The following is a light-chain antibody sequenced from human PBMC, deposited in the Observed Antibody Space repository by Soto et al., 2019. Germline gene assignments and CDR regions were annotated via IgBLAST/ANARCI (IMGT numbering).Light chain of an antibody. Sequence: QSALTQSASVSGSPGQSITISCTGTSSDVGGYNYVSWHQQHPGKAPKLMIYDVSNRPSGVSNRFSGSKSGNTASLTISGLQAEDEADYYCSSYTSSSTVVFGGGTKLTVL. CDR3: SSYTSSSTVV. V-gene: IGLV2-14*01. CDR2: DVS. CDR1: SSDVGGYNY. J-gene: IGLJ2*01.